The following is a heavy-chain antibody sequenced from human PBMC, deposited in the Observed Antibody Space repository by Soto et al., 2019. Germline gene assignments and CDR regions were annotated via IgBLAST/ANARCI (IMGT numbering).Heavy chain of an antibody. D-gene: IGHD3-22*01. CDR3: ARSLGYYGSSGYGGRGSYYYYGMDV. V-gene: IGHV4-39*01. CDR2: IYYSGST. Sequence: PSETLSLTCTVSGGSISSSSYYWGWIRQPPGKGLEWIGSIYYSGSTYYNPSLKSRVTISVDTSKNQFSLKLSSVTAADTAVYYCARSLGYYGSSGYGGRGSYYYYGMDVWGQGTTVTVSS. CDR1: GGSISSSSYY. J-gene: IGHJ6*02.